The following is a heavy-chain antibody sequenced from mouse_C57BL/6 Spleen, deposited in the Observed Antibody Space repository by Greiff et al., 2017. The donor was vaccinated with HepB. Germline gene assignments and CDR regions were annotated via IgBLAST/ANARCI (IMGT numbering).Heavy chain of an antibody. Sequence: EVQLVESGGGLVKPGGSLKLSCAASGFTFSDYGMHWVRQAPEKGLEWVAYISSGSSTIYYADTVKGRFTISRDNAKNTLFLQMTSLRSEDTAMYYCAMNDGYYYYYAMDYWGQGTSVTVSA. V-gene: IGHV5-17*01. CDR3: AMNDGYYYYYAMDY. CDR1: GFTFSDYG. CDR2: ISSGSSTI. J-gene: IGHJ4*01. D-gene: IGHD2-3*01.